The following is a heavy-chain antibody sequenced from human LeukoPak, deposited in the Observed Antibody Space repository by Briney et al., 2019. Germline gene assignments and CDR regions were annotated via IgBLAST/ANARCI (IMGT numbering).Heavy chain of an antibody. CDR2: NSGSCGSK. CDR1: GFTFSCYS. D-gene: IGHD3-10*01. V-gene: IGHV3-23*01. Sequence: GGSLRPSFASSGFTFSCYSMWLVPPAPGEGLGWVSVNSGSCGSKYHSDSVKGRFTISRYNSKNTLYLQMTSLRAEDTAVYYCARDLGDYGSGSYYGLYWGQGTLVSVSS. CDR3: ARDLGDYGSGSYYGLY. J-gene: IGHJ4*02.